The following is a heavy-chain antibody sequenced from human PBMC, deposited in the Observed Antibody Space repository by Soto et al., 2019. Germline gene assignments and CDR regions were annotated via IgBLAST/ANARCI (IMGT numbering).Heavy chain of an antibody. J-gene: IGHJ6*02. D-gene: IGHD2-8*01. CDR2: ISGSADST. CDR1: GFSFSSFA. CDR3: AKTRGAMIYAISVYGMDV. V-gene: IGHV3-23*01. Sequence: VQLLESGGGFIHPGGSLRLSCAASGFSFSSFAMNWVRQAPGKGLEGVSIISGSADSTFYADSVKGRFTISRDNSKSTLYLQINSLRAEDTAVYYCAKTRGAMIYAISVYGMDVWGQGTTVTVSS.